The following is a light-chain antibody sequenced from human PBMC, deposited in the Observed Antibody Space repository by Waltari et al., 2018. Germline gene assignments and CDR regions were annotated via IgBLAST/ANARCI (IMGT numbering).Light chain of an antibody. CDR2: GAS. CDR3: QQYNNLWT. CDR1: QSVSIN. V-gene: IGKV3-15*01. J-gene: IGKJ1*01. Sequence: EIVMTQSPATLSVSPGERATLSCRASQSVSINLAWYQQKPGQAPRLLIYGASTRATGIPVRCSGSGSGTEFTLTISSLQSEDFAVYYCQQYNNLWTFGQGTKVEIK.